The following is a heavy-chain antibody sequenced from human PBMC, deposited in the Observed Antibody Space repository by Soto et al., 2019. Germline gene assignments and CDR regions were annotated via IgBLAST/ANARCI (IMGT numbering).Heavy chain of an antibody. J-gene: IGHJ4*02. Sequence: TLSLTCNVSGGSMTTGSYFWSWIRQPPGKGLEWIGYVFRSGSVNYSPSFKSRVTISIDTSKNQFSLMLKSVTAADTAVYFCARARNRYFDYWGQGALVTVSS. CDR3: ARARNRYFDY. D-gene: IGHD1-1*01. CDR1: GGSMTTGSYF. V-gene: IGHV4-61*01. CDR2: VFRSGSV.